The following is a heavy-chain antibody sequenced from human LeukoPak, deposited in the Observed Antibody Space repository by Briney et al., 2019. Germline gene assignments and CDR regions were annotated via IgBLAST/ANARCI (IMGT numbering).Heavy chain of an antibody. CDR1: GYTFTSYY. V-gene: IGHV1-8*02. CDR3: ARYLRDDYDGVYDAFDI. J-gene: IGHJ3*02. D-gene: IGHD4-23*01. Sequence: GASVKVSCKASGYTFTSYYMHWVRQATGQGLEWMGWMNPNSGNTGYAQKFQGRVTMTRNTSISTAYMELSSLRSEDTAVYYCARYLRDDYDGVYDAFDIWGQGTMVTVSS. CDR2: MNPNSGNT.